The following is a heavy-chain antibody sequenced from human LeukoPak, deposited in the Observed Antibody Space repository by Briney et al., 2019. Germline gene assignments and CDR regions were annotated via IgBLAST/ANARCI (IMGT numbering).Heavy chain of an antibody. V-gene: IGHV1-18*01. J-gene: IGHJ4*02. CDR3: ASGHATYYDYSSSYGFVY. CDR1: GDTFTSYG. CDR2: ISAYNGNT. D-gene: IGHD3-22*01. Sequence: ASVKVSCKASGDTFTSYGISWVRQAAGQGLEWMGWISAYNGNTNYAQKLQGRVTMTTDTSTSTAYMELRSLRSDDTAVSYCASGHATYYDYSSSYGFVYRGQVILVTVSS.